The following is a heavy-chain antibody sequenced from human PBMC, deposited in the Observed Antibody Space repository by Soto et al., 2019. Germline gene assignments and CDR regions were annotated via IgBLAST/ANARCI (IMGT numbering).Heavy chain of an antibody. CDR1: GFTFSSYG. D-gene: IGHD1-26*01. J-gene: IGHJ4*02. CDR2: IWYAGSNK. V-gene: IGHV3-33*01. CDR3: ARDPDSGSYGY. Sequence: QVQLVESGGGVVQPGRSLRLSCAASGFTFSSYGMHWVRQAPGKGLEWVAVIWYAGSNKYYADSVKGRFTISRDNSKNTLYLQMNSLRAEDTALYYCARDPDSGSYGYWGQGTLVTVSS.